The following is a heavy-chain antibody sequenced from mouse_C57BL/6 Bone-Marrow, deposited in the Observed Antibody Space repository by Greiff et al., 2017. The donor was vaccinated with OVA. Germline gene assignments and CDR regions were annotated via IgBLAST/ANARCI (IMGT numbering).Heavy chain of an antibody. V-gene: IGHV5-17*01. CDR1: GFTFSDYG. Sequence: DVKLVESGGGLVKPGGSLKLSCAASGFTFSDYGMHWVRQAPEKGLEWVAYISSGSSTIYYADTVKGRFTISRDNAKNTLFLQMTSLRSEDTAMYYCARLRGNSWYFDVWGTGTTVTVSS. J-gene: IGHJ1*03. CDR2: ISSGSSTI. CDR3: ARLRGNSWYFDV. D-gene: IGHD2-1*01.